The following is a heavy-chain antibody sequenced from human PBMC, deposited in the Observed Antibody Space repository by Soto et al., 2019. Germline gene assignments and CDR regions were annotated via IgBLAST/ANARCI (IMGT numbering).Heavy chain of an antibody. CDR2: IYYSGST. V-gene: IGHV4-30-4*01. J-gene: IGHJ4*02. CDR3: ARADGDFFYYFDY. Sequence: SETLSLTCTVSGGSISSGDYYWSWIRQPPGKGLEWIGYIYYSGSTYYNPSLKSRVTISVDTSKNQFSLKLSSVTAADTAVYYCARADGDFFYYFDYWGQGTLVTVSS. CDR1: GGSISSGDYY. D-gene: IGHD4-17*01.